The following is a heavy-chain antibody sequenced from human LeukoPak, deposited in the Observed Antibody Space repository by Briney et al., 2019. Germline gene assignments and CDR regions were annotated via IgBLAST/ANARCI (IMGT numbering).Heavy chain of an antibody. V-gene: IGHV4-31*03. J-gene: IGHJ4*02. CDR3: ARDGRTRYFDWLFDF. D-gene: IGHD3-9*01. Sequence: PSQTLSLTCTVSGGSISSGGYYWSWIRQHPGKGLEWIGYIYYSGSTYYNPSLKSRVTISVDTSKNQFSLKLSSVTAADTAVYYCARDGRTRYFDWLFDFWGQGTLVTVSS. CDR1: GGSISSGGYY. CDR2: IYYSGST.